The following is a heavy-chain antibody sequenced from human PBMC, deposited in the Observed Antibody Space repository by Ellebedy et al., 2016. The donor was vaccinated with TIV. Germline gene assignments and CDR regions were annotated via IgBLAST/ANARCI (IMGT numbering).Heavy chain of an antibody. Sequence: AASVKVSCKAPRYTPTAYYVHWVRQAPGQGLEWMGWTSHNSGATNYALKFQGRVTMTRDTSISTAYIEVSRLRSDDTAVYYCARDQDAAMASYYYYGMDVWGQGTTVTVSS. V-gene: IGHV1-2*02. CDR1: RYTPTAYY. D-gene: IGHD5-18*01. CDR2: TSHNSGAT. CDR3: ARDQDAAMASYYYYGMDV. J-gene: IGHJ6*02.